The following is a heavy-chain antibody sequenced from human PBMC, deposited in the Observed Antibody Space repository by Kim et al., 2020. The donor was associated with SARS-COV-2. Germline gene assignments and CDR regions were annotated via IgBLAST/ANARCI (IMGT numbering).Heavy chain of an antibody. V-gene: IGHV4-34*01. J-gene: IGHJ4*02. CDR3: ARVPVYGDLVDY. CDR1: GGSFSGYY. CDR2: INHSGST. Sequence: SETLSLTCAVYGGSFSGYYWSWIRQPPGKGLEWIGEINHSGSTNYNPSLKSRVTISVDTSKNQFSLKLSSVTAADTAVYYCARVPVYGDLVDYWGQGTLVTVSS. D-gene: IGHD4-17*01.